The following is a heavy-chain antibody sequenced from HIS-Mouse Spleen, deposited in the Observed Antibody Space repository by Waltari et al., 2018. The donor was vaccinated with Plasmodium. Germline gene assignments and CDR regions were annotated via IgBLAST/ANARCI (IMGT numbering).Heavy chain of an antibody. D-gene: IGHD6-13*01. J-gene: IGHJ2*01. CDR3: ASSWYWYFDL. V-gene: IGHV3-7*01. CDR1: GFPFRSYW. Sequence: EVQLVESGGGLVQPGGSLRLPCEASGFPFRSYWMSWVRQAPGKGLEWVANIKQDGSEKYYVDSVKGRFTISRDNAKNSLYLQMNSLRAEDTAVYYCASSWYWYFDLWGRGTLVTVSS. CDR2: IKQDGSEK.